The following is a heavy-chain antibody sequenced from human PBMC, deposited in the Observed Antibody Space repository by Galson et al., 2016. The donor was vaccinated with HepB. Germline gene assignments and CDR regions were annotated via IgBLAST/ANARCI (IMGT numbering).Heavy chain of an antibody. CDR1: GFSLSTYG. D-gene: IGHD2-15*01. Sequence: SLRLSCAASGFSLSTYGVHWVRQAPGKGLEWVAVISYDGSNKYPADSVKGRFTISRDNSKNTVYLQMNSLRAEDTAVYYCAKDVGSWYLLLSHYFDYWGQGTLVTVSS. J-gene: IGHJ4*02. CDR3: AKDVGSWYLLLSHYFDY. V-gene: IGHV3-30*18. CDR2: ISYDGSNK.